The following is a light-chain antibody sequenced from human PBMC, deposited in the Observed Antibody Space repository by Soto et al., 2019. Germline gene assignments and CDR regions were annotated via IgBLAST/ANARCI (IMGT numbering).Light chain of an antibody. CDR1: SSNIGAGYD. J-gene: IGLJ1*01. Sequence: QSVLTQPPSVSGAPGQRVTISCTGSSSNIGAGYDVHWYQQLPGTAPKLMIYDVSNRPSGVSNRFSGSKSGNTASLTISGLQAEDEADYYCSSYTSSSTFYVFGTGTKVTVL. V-gene: IGLV1-40*01. CDR3: SSYTSSSTFYV. CDR2: DVS.